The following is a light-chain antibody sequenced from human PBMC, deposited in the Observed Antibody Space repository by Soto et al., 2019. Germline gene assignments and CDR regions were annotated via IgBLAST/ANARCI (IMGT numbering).Light chain of an antibody. CDR2: EVS. V-gene: IGLV2-14*01. CDR3: SSYTSSSTGVV. CDR1: SSDVGGYNH. J-gene: IGLJ2*01. Sequence: QSVLTQPDSVSGSPGQSITISCTGTSSDVGGYNHVSWYQQHPGKAPKLMIYEVSNRPSGVSNRFSGSKSGNTASLTISGLQAEDEADYYCSSYTSSSTGVVFGGGTKLTVL.